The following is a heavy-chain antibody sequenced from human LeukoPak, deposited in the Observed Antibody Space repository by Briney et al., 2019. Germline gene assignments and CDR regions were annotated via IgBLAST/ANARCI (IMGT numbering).Heavy chain of an antibody. Sequence: SETLSLTCTVSGGSISSYYWSWIRQPPGKGLEWIGYIYYSGNTNYNPSLKNRVTISVDTSKNQFSLKLSSVTAADTAVYYCAKVGETDNIDYWGQGTLVTVYS. CDR3: AKVGETDNIDY. D-gene: IGHD2-21*01. V-gene: IGHV4-59*01. CDR1: GGSISSYY. J-gene: IGHJ4*02. CDR2: IYYSGNT.